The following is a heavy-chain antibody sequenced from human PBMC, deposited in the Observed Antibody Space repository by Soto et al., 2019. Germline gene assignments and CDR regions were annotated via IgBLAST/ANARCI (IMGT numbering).Heavy chain of an antibody. V-gene: IGHV4-4*02. Sequence: QVQLQESGPGLVKPSETLSLTCGVSGDSINNGFWWTWVRQPPGKGLEWIGEKHHSGSTNYNLSLGSRVSISLDKSKHQFSLNLNSVTAADTAVYFCASSSGWWRLDVWGQGTTVTVSS. CDR1: GDSINNGFW. CDR3: ASSSGWWRLDV. CDR2: KHHSGST. D-gene: IGHD6-19*01. J-gene: IGHJ6*02.